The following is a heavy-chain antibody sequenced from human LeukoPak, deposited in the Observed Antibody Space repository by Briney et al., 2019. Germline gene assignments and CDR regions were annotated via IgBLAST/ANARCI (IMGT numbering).Heavy chain of an antibody. CDR2: ISGSGDNT. Sequence: GGSLRLSCAASGFTFSSYAMSWVRQAPGKGLEWVSGISGSGDNTYYADSVKGRFTISRDNAKNSLYLQMNSLRAEDTAVYYCVMGRYYFDYWGQGTLVTVSS. CDR3: VMGRYYFDY. D-gene: IGHD2-8*01. J-gene: IGHJ4*02. CDR1: GFTFSSYA. V-gene: IGHV3-23*01.